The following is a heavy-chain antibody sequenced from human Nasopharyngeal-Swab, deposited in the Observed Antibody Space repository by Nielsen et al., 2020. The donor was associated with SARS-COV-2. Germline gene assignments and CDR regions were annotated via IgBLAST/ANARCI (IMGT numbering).Heavy chain of an antibody. CDR1: GASFSDYY. D-gene: IGHD6-13*01. V-gene: IGHV4-34*01. Sequence: SETLFLTCAVSGASFSDYYWSWIRQPPGRGLEWIGEVHHSGSTSYNPSLKSRVTISVDTSRNQFSLKLSSVTAADSAVYYCARGRATSSWFGRKPYDYWGQGTLVTVSS. CDR3: ARGRATSSWFGRKPYDY. CDR2: VHHSGST. J-gene: IGHJ4*02.